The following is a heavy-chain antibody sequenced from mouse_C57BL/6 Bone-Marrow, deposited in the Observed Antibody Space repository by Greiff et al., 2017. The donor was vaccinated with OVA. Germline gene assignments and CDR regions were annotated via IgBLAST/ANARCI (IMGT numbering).Heavy chain of an antibody. CDR2: IYPRSGNT. J-gene: IGHJ2*01. D-gene: IGHD2-13*01. CDR3: ARARYGDYDD. Sequence: QVQLKQSGAELARPGASVKLSCKASGYTFTSYGISWVKQRTGQGLEWIGEIYPRSGNTYYNEKFKGKATLTADKSSSTAYMELRSLTSEDSAVYFCARARYGDYDDWGQGTTLTVSS. CDR1: GYTFTSYG. V-gene: IGHV1-81*01.